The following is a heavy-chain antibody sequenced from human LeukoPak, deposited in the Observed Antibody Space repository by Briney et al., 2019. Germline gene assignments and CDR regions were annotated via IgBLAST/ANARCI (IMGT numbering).Heavy chain of an antibody. CDR2: INHSGST. CDR1: GGSFSGYY. V-gene: IGHV4-34*01. J-gene: IGHJ4*02. Sequence: SETLSLTCAVYGGSFSGYYWSWIRQPPGKGLEWIGEINHSGSTNYNPSLKSRVTISVDTSKNQFSLKLSSVTAADTAVYYCARWKPPYSSSSGFDYWGQGTLVTVSS. CDR3: ARWKPPYSSSSGFDY. D-gene: IGHD6-6*01.